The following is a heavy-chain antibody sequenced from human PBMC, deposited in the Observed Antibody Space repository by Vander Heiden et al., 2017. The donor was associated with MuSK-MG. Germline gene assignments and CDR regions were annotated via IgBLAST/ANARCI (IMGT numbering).Heavy chain of an antibody. V-gene: IGHV3-30*04. D-gene: IGHD1-20*01. CDR3: ARVAATLITGYPMDH. Sequence: QVQLVVSGGGLVQPGRSLRLSRAASGFTFRSYTLNWVRQAPGKGLDCVATISYDGSNKYYADSVKGRFTVSRDNSRSTLYLQMNSLRVEDTAVYYCARVAATLITGYPMDHWGRGTLVTVSS. J-gene: IGHJ2*01. CDR1: GFTFRSYT. CDR2: ISYDGSNK.